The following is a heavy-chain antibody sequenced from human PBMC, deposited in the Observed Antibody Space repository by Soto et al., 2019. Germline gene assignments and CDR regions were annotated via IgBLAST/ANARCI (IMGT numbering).Heavy chain of an antibody. V-gene: IGHV4-61*01. CDR1: GDSVSSSSYY. CDR2: SYYSGST. CDR3: ASAAEKILIKTNVDS. Sequence: QVQLQESGPGLVKPSETLSLTCTVSGDSVSSSSYYWSWIRQPPGKGLEWIGYSYYSGSTNYNPSPKNPVTMTVDTSKNQLPLTLSSVTAANPALYYCASAAEKILIKTNVDSWRQGTLVTASA. J-gene: IGHJ4*02.